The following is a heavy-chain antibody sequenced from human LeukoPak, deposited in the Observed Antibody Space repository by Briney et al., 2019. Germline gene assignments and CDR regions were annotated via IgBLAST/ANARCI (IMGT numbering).Heavy chain of an antibody. V-gene: IGHV4-59*12. D-gene: IGHD3-10*01. J-gene: IGHJ5*02. CDR2: IYYSGST. Sequence: SETLSLTCTVSGGSISSYYWSWIRQPPGKGLEWIGYIYYSGSTNYNPSLKSRVTISVDTSKNQFSLKLSSVTAADTAVYYCASSFGELTTNWFDPWGQGNLVTVSS. CDR3: ASSFGELTTNWFDP. CDR1: GGSISSYY.